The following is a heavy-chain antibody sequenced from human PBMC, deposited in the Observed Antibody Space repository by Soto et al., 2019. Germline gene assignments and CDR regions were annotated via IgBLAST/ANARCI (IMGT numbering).Heavy chain of an antibody. V-gene: IGHV4-31*03. J-gene: IGHJ3*02. Sequence: QVQLQESGPGLVKPSQTLSLTCTVSGGSISSGGYYWSWIRQHPGKGLEWIGYIYYSGSTYYNPSLKSRVTISVDTSKNQFSLKLSSVTAADTAVYYCARDLRSRSRDIVATFFDNREGDAFDIWGQGTMVTVSS. D-gene: IGHD5-12*01. CDR2: IYYSGST. CDR1: GGSISSGGYY. CDR3: ARDLRSRSRDIVATFFDNREGDAFDI.